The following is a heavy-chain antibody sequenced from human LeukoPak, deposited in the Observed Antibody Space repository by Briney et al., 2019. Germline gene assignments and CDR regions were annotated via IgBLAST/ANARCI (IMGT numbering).Heavy chain of an antibody. V-gene: IGHV6-1*01. D-gene: IGHD5-24*01. J-gene: IGHJ5*02. CDR3: ARVGGADGPWGWYDP. Sequence: SQTLSLTCAISGDSVSSNSAAWNWIRQSPSRGLEWLGRTYYRSKWYYDYAVSVRSRITINPDTSKNQFSLQLNSVTPEDTAVYYCARVGGADGPWGWYDPWGQGTLVTVSS. CDR2: TYYRSKWYY. CDR1: GDSVSSNSAA.